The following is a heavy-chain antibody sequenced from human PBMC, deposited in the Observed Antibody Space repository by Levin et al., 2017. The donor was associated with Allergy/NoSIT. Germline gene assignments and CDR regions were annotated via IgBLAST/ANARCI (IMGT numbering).Heavy chain of an antibody. V-gene: IGHV4-31*02. CDR3: AREDGSTFDF. CDR1: GGSISGGGYH. CDR2: IYYSGSI. J-gene: IGHJ4*02. D-gene: IGHD2-2*03. Sequence: SETLSLTCTVSGGSISGGGYHWTWIRQHPEKGLEWIGYIYYSGSIFYNPSLKSRLMISVDTSKNQFSLNVSSVTAADTAVYYCAREDGSTFDFWGQGALVTVAS.